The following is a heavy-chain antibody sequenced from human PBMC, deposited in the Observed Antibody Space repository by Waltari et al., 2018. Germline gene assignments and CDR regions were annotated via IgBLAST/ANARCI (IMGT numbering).Heavy chain of an antibody. CDR1: GYTLTELS. CDR3: ATFPGSYFGVAVDY. J-gene: IGHJ4*02. CDR2: FDPENGET. Sequence: QVQLVQSGAEVKKPGASVKVSCKVSGYTLTELSMHWVRQAPGKGLEWMGGFDPENGETIYAQTFQGSVTMTEDTSTDTAYMELSSLRSEDTAVYYCATFPGSYFGVAVDYWGQGTLVTVSS. V-gene: IGHV1-24*01. D-gene: IGHD3-3*01.